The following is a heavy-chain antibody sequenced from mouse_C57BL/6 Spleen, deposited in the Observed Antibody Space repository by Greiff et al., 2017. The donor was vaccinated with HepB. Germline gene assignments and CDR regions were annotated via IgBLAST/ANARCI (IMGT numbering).Heavy chain of an antibody. Sequence: QVHVKQPGAELVRPGSSVKLSCKASGYTFTSYWMHWVKQRPIQGLEWIGNIDPSDSETHYNQKFKDKATLTVDKSSSTAYMQLSSLTSEDSAVYYCARGYYSNYEWYFDVWGTGTTVTVSS. V-gene: IGHV1-52*01. CDR2: IDPSDSET. D-gene: IGHD2-5*01. CDR3: ARGYYSNYEWYFDV. J-gene: IGHJ1*03. CDR1: GYTFTSYW.